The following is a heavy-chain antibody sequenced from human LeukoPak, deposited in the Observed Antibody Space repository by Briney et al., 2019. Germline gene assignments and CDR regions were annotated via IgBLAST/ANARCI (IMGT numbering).Heavy chain of an antibody. V-gene: IGHV3-7*01. D-gene: IGHD2-21*01. J-gene: IGHJ5*02. CDR3: AGGWGPMVVPS. Sequence: GGSLRLSCAASGFTFSNYWMSWVRQSPGKGLEWVAKIKQDESEIYYVDSVKGRFTISRDNAKNSLYLQMNSLRAEDTAVYYCAGGWGPMVVPSWGQGTLVTVSS. CDR1: GFTFSNYW. CDR2: IKQDESEI.